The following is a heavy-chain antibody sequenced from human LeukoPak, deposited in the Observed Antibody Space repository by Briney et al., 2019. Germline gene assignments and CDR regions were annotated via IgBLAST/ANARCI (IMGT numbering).Heavy chain of an antibody. CDR3: ARGRRSSGYYRDYFDY. CDR2: ISGSGGST. V-gene: IGHV3-23*01. Sequence: PGGSLRLSCAASGFTFSSYGMSWVRQAPGKGLEWVSAISGSGGSTYYADSVKGRFTISRDNSKNTLYLQMNSLRAEDTAVYYCARGRRSSGYYRDYFDYWGQGTLVTVSS. CDR1: GFTFSSYG. J-gene: IGHJ4*02. D-gene: IGHD3-22*01.